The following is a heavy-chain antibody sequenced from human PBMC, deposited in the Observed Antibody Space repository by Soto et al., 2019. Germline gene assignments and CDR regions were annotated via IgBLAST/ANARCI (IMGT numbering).Heavy chain of an antibody. CDR1: GGTFSSYA. CDR2: ISTYNGNT. V-gene: IGHV1-18*01. Sequence: ASVKVSCKASGGTFSSYAISWVRHAPGQGLEWMGWISTYNGNTNYAQNLQGRVTMTTDISTNTAYMELRSLRSDDTAVYYCARVVGGIPVAGSWNWFDPWGQGTLVTVSS. J-gene: IGHJ5*02. D-gene: IGHD6-19*01. CDR3: ARVVGGIPVAGSWNWFDP.